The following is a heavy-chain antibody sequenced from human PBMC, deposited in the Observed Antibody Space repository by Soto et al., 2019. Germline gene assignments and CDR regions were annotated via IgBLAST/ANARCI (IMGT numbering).Heavy chain of an antibody. CDR1: GYSFTSYW. D-gene: IGHD3-22*01. J-gene: IGHJ6*02. Sequence: PGESLKISCKGSGYSFTSYWIGWVRQMPGKGLEWMGIIYPGDSGTRYSPSFQGQVTISADKSISTAYLQWSSLKASDTAMYYCARQKYYDSSGYYSPQNYGMDVWGQGTTVTVSS. CDR2: IYPGDSGT. V-gene: IGHV5-51*01. CDR3: ARQKYYDSSGYYSPQNYGMDV.